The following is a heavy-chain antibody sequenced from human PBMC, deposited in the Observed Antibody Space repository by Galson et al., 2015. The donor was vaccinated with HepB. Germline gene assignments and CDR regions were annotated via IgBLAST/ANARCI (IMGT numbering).Heavy chain of an antibody. Sequence: SVKVSCKASGGTFSSYTISWVRQAPGQGLEWMGRIIPILGIANYAQKFQGRVTITADKSTSTAYMELSSLRSEDTAVYYCARESTRVSTAGRGGAYYYYYYGMDVWGQGTTVTVSS. CDR3: ARESTRVSTAGRGGAYYYYYYGMDV. CDR1: GGTFSSYT. D-gene: IGHD6-13*01. CDR2: IIPILGIA. J-gene: IGHJ6*02. V-gene: IGHV1-69*04.